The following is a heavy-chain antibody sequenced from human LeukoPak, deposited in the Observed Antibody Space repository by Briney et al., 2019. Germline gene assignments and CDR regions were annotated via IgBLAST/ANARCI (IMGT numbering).Heavy chain of an antibody. J-gene: IGHJ1*01. CDR3: AKEIYGDSTGGRFQQ. CDR2: ISGSGGST. CDR1: GLTFSSYG. Sequence: GGSLRLSCAASGLTFSSYGMHWVRQAPGKGLEWVSVISGSGGSTYYADSVKGRFTLSRDNSKNTLYLQMNSLRAEDTAVYYCAKEIYGDSTGGRFQQWGQGTLVTVSS. V-gene: IGHV3-23*01. D-gene: IGHD4-17*01.